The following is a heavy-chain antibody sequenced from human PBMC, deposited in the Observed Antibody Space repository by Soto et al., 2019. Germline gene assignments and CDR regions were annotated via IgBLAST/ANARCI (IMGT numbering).Heavy chain of an antibody. V-gene: IGHV1-69*06. Sequence: QVQLVQSGAEVKKPGSSVKVSCKASGGTFSSYAISWVRQAPGQGLEWMGGIIPIFGTANYAQKFQGRVTITADKSTRTAYMELSSLRSEDTAVYYCARAYCGGDCYREPANWFDPWGQGTLVTVSS. D-gene: IGHD2-21*02. CDR2: IIPIFGTA. CDR3: ARAYCGGDCYREPANWFDP. J-gene: IGHJ5*02. CDR1: GGTFSSYA.